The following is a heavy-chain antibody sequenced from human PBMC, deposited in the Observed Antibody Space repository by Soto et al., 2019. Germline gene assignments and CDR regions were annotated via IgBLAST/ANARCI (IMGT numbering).Heavy chain of an antibody. CDR1: GASISTSSDF. Sequence: PSETLSLTCSVSGASISTSSDFWGWIRQAPGKGLEWIGNVYQSGTTRLNPSLKSRVSIFVDRSKNQFPLELNSATAADRAVYYCARQPESTSSFDYWGQGILVTVS. V-gene: IGHV4-39*01. CDR2: VYQSGTT. D-gene: IGHD6-13*01. CDR3: ARQPESTSSFDY. J-gene: IGHJ4*02.